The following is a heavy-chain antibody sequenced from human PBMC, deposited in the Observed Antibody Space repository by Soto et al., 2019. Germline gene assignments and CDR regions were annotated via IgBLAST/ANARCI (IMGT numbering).Heavy chain of an antibody. V-gene: IGHV3-30*18. D-gene: IGHD3-22*01. Sequence: GGSLRLSRAASGFTFSSYGMHWVRQAPGKGLEWVAVISYDGSNKYYADSVKGRFTISRDNSKNTLYLQMNSLRAEDTAVYYCAKDHDYYDSSGYYPSNYGMDVWGQGTTVTVSS. CDR3: AKDHDYYDSSGYYPSNYGMDV. CDR2: ISYDGSNK. J-gene: IGHJ6*02. CDR1: GFTFSSYG.